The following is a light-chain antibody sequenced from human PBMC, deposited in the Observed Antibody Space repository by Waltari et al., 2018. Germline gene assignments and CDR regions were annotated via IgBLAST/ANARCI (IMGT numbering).Light chain of an antibody. J-gene: IGLJ3*02. Sequence: QSVLTQPPSVSGAPGQRVTISCTGSSSNIGAGYDVHWYQQLPGTAPNLLLHGTSNRPSGGPDRCAGSKSGTSASLAITGLQAEDEADYYCQSYDSSLSGWVFGGGTKLTVL. CDR1: SSNIGAGYD. V-gene: IGLV1-40*01. CDR3: QSYDSSLSGWV. CDR2: GTS.